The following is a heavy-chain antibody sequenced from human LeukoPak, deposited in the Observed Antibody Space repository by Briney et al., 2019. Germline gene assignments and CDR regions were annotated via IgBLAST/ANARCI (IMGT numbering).Heavy chain of an antibody. V-gene: IGHV4-59*01. Sequence: PSETLSLTCTVSGGSISSYYWSWIRQPPGKGLEGIGYIYYSGSTNYNPSLKSRVTISVDPSKNQFSLKLSSVTAADTAVYYCARDRCTNGVCYNDYWGQGTLVTVSS. CDR1: GGSISSYY. D-gene: IGHD2-8*01. J-gene: IGHJ4*02. CDR3: ARDRCTNGVCYNDY. CDR2: IYYSGST.